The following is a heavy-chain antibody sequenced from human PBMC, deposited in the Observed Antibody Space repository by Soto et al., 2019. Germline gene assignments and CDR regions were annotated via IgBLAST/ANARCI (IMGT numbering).Heavy chain of an antibody. Sequence: LRLSCAASGFPFHNYAMHWVRQAPGKGLEWVAVIWHDGSNEHYADSVKGRFRIARDNSNNTLYLQMNSLRGEDTALYYCARDDVSMVTTFLDYWGLGTLVTGS. CDR2: IWHDGSNE. CDR3: ARDDVSMVTTFLDY. J-gene: IGHJ4*02. D-gene: IGHD2-21*02. CDR1: GFPFHNYA. V-gene: IGHV3-33*01.